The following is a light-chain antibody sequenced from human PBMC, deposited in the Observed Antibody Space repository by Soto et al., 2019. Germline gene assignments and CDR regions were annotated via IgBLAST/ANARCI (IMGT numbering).Light chain of an antibody. CDR3: NSYVTSNVVV. V-gene: IGLV2-8*01. CDR1: RDDVGGYNY. J-gene: IGLJ2*01. CDR2: EVN. Sequence: QSGLTQPPSASGPLGQAVTISCTGTRDDVGGYNYVSWYQQHPGKAPKLLIYEVNKRPSGVPARFSGSKSGNTASLTVSGLRADDEAVYYCNSYVTSNVVVFGGGTQLTVL.